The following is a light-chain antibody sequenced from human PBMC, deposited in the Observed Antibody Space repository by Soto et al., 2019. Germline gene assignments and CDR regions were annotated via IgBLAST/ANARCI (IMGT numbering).Light chain of an antibody. CDR3: QQYGSART. Sequence: EVVVPQSPGTLSLSPGERATLSCRASQSGSSSYLAWYQQKPGQAPRLLIYGASSRATGIPDRFSGSGSGTDFTLTISRLEPEDWAVSDCQQYGSARTVGQGTKVEIK. CDR2: GAS. J-gene: IGKJ1*01. V-gene: IGKV3-20*01. CDR1: QSGSSSY.